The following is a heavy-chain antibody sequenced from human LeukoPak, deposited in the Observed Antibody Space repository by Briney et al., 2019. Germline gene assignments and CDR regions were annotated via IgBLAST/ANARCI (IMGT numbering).Heavy chain of an antibody. CDR1: GGSISSHY. Sequence: PSETLSLTCTVSGGSISSHYWGWIRQSSGKGLEWIGYIYYSGITYYNPSPKSRVTISVDTSKNQFSLQLTSVTAAETAVYYCARRGGGRWFDPWGQGTLVTVSS. CDR2: IYYSGIT. CDR3: ARRGGGRWFDP. D-gene: IGHD3-16*01. V-gene: IGHV4-59*06. J-gene: IGHJ5*02.